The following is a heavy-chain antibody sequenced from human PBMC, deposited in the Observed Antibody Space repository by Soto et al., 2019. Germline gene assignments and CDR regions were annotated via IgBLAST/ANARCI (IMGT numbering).Heavy chain of an antibody. CDR3: GRDLTSVRGS. CDR2: IIPIFDAT. J-gene: IGHJ4*02. D-gene: IGHD3-10*01. Sequence: QVQMVQSGAEVKKPGSSARVSCKVSGGTFSRHSISWVRQAPGQGLEWMGGIIPIFDATQYAQKFQGRLTITADESTTPFHMDLSGLSPEDMAIYDCGRDLTSVRGSWGQGALVTGSS. V-gene: IGHV1-69*01. CDR1: GGTFSRHS.